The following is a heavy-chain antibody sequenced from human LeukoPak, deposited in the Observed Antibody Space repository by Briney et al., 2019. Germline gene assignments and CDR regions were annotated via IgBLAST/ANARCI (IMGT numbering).Heavy chain of an antibody. CDR2: ISGSGGST. D-gene: IGHD3-3*01. Sequence: GGALRHSGRAPGFTLGSFPVAGVPRAPGKGLEGVSAISGSGGSTYYADSGKGRFTISRDKSKNTLYLQMNSLRAEDTAVYYCATLYDFSEGYFDYWGQGTLVTVSS. CDR1: GFTLGSFP. J-gene: IGHJ4*02. CDR3: ATLYDFSEGYFDY. V-gene: IGHV3-23*01.